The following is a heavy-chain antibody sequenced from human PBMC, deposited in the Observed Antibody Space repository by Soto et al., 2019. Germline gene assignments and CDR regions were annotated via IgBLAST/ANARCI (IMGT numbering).Heavy chain of an antibody. CDR3: SGWGGEMTTVTSRRYFDY. D-gene: IGHD4-17*01. V-gene: IGHV4-39*01. CDR1: GGSISSSSYY. CDR2: IYYSGST. J-gene: IGHJ4*02. Sequence: QLQLQESGPGLVKPSETLSLTCTVSGGSISSSSYYWGWIRQPPGKGLEWIGSIYYSGSTYYNPSLKSRVTISVDTAKNQFSLKRSSVTAADTAVYYCSGWGGEMTTVTSRRYFDYWGQGTLVTVSS.